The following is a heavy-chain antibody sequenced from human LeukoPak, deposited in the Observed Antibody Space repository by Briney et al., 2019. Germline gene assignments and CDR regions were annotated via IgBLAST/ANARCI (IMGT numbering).Heavy chain of an antibody. CDR3: ARDSLDYYCMDV. J-gene: IGHJ6*03. CDR2: IRNDGSNK. D-gene: IGHD1-1*01. Sequence: PGGSLRLSCAASEFTFRSYNMHWVRQAPGTGLEWVAFIRNDGSNKYYADSVKGRFTISRDNYKNTLYLQMNSLRAEDTAVYYCARDSLDYYCMDVWGKGTTVTVSS. V-gene: IGHV3-30*02. CDR1: EFTFRSYN.